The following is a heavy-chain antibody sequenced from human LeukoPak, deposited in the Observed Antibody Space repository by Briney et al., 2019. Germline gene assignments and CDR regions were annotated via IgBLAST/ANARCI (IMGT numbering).Heavy chain of an antibody. CDR3: ARDRGQLVIPFFFDY. Sequence: GGSLRLSCAASGFTFSSYEMNWVRQAPGKGLEWVSSISSSSSYIYYADSVKGRFTISRDNAKNSLFLQMSSLRDEDTAVYYCARDRGQLVIPFFFDYWGQGILVTVSS. D-gene: IGHD3-9*01. V-gene: IGHV3-21*01. J-gene: IGHJ4*02. CDR2: ISSSSSYI. CDR1: GFTFSSYE.